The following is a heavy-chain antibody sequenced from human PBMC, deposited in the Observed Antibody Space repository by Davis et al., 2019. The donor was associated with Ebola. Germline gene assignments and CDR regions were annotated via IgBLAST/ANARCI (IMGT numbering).Heavy chain of an antibody. Sequence: ASVKVSCKASGYTFTSYGISWVRQAPGQGLEWMGWISAYNGNTNYAQKLQGRVTMTTDTSTSTAYMELRSLRSDDTAVYYCARGYCSGGSCYARAYYFVYWGQGTLVTVSS. J-gene: IGHJ4*02. CDR3: ARGYCSGGSCYARAYYFVY. D-gene: IGHD2-15*01. V-gene: IGHV1-18*01. CDR1: GYTFTSYG. CDR2: ISAYNGNT.